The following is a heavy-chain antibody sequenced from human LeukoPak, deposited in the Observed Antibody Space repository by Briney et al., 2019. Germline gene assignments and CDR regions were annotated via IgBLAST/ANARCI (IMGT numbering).Heavy chain of an antibody. J-gene: IGHJ3*02. CDR3: ARGARLLLSIAFDI. V-gene: IGHV3-21*01. Sequence: XXQAPXXXXXGVSFIISSSTYIYYADSLNGRFTISRDNSNNSLYLQMTSLRAEDTAVYYCARGARLLLSIAFDIWGQGTMVTVSS. D-gene: IGHD3-22*01. CDR2: IISSSTYI.